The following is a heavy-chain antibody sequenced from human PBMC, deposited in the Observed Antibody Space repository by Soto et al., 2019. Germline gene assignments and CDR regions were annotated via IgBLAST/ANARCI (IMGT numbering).Heavy chain of an antibody. V-gene: IGHV1-18*04. CDR3: ARDLGYGDYGTDF. CDR2: INGDNGNT. J-gene: IGHJ4*02. Sequence: QVQLVQSGAEVKKPGASVKVSCQASGYSFSNNGISWVRQAPGQGFEWMGWINGDNGNTNYAQKFQGRVTMTTDTSTSTAYMELRRLRSEDTAVYYCARDLGYGDYGTDFWGQGTLVTVSS. D-gene: IGHD4-17*01. CDR1: GYSFSNNG.